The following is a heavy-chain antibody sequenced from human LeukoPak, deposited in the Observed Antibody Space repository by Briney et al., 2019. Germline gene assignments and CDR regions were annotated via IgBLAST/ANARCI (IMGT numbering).Heavy chain of an antibody. CDR3: ARDRGSTMVRSFDI. V-gene: IGHV3-21*01. D-gene: IGHD4/OR15-4a*01. Sequence: GGFLRLSCAASGFTFSSYSMNWVRQAPGKGLEWVSSISSSSSYIYYADSVKGRFTISRDNAKNSLYLQMNSLRAEDTAVYYCARDRGSTMVRSFDIWGKGTVVTVSS. CDR1: GFTFSSYS. J-gene: IGHJ3*02. CDR2: ISSSSSYI.